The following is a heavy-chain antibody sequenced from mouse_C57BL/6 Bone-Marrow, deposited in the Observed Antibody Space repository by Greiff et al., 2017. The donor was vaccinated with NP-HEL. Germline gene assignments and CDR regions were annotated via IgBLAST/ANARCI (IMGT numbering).Heavy chain of an antibody. Sequence: QVQLKESGAELARPGASVKMSCKASGYTFTSYTMHWVKQRPGQGLEWIGYINPSSGYTKYNQKFKDKATLTADKSSSTAYMQLSSLTSEDSAVYYCARALYYPGAYWGQGTLVTVSA. CDR3: ARALYYPGAY. D-gene: IGHD1-1*01. CDR2: INPSSGYT. V-gene: IGHV1-4*01. CDR1: GYTFTSYT. J-gene: IGHJ3*01.